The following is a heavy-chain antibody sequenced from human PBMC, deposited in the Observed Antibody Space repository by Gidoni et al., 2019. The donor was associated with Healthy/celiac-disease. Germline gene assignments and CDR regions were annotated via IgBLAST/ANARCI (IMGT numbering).Heavy chain of an antibody. Sequence: EVQLVESGGGLVQPGGSLRLSCAASGFTFSNARLSWVRQAPGKGLEWVGRIKSKTDGGTTDYAAPVKGRFTISRDDSKNTLYLQMNSLKTEDTAVYYCTTGSSLGIAVAGITDYWGQGTLVTVSS. D-gene: IGHD6-19*01. CDR1: GFTFSNAR. J-gene: IGHJ4*02. V-gene: IGHV3-15*01. CDR2: IKSKTDGGTT. CDR3: TTGSSLGIAVAGITDY.